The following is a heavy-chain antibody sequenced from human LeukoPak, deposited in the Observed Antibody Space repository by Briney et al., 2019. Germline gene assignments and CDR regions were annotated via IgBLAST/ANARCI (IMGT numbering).Heavy chain of an antibody. D-gene: IGHD4-11*01. V-gene: IGHV4-30-2*01. J-gene: IGHJ4*02. CDR3: ARSPPMTTVTTRPDATPHFDY. Sequence: SETLSLTCTVSGGSISSGGYYWSWIRQPPGKGLEWIGYIYHSGSTYYNPSLKSRVTISVDRSKNQFSLKLSSVTAADTAVYYCARSPPMTTVTTRPDATPHFDYWGQGTLVTVSS. CDR1: GGSISSGGYY. CDR2: IYHSGST.